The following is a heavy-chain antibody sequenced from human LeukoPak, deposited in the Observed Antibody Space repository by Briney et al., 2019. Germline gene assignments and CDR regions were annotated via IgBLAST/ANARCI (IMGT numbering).Heavy chain of an antibody. CDR3: ATVSAARRAQVDY. CDR1: GYTLTELS. CDR2: FDPEDGET. V-gene: IGHV1-24*01. J-gene: IGHJ4*02. Sequence: GASVKVSCKVSGYTLTELSMHWVRQAPGKGLEWMGGFDPEDGETIYAQKFQGRVTMTEDTSTDTAYMEPSSLRSEDTAVYYCATVSAARRAQVDYWGQGTLVTVSS. D-gene: IGHD6-6*01.